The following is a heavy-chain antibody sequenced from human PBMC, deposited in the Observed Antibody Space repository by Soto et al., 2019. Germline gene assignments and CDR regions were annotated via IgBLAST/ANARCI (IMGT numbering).Heavy chain of an antibody. J-gene: IGHJ4*02. CDR1: EYTFTAYY. Sequence: QVQLEQSGAEVKKPGASVRVSCKASEYTFTAYYMDWVRQAPGQGLEWMGRINLNTGGTKYAQKFQGWFTLTRDTSSNTAYMEVSRLRSDDTAVYYCARGAATYYFDYWGQGTLVTVSS. V-gene: IGHV1-2*04. D-gene: IGHD2-15*01. CDR3: ARGAATYYFDY. CDR2: INLNTGGT.